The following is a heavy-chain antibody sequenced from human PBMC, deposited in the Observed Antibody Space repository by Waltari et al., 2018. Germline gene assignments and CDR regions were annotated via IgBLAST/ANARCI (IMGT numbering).Heavy chain of an antibody. CDR3: ARGLWDCSGGSCYSEGL. D-gene: IGHD2-15*01. J-gene: IGHJ4*02. Sequence: QVQLQQWGAGLLKPSETLSLTCAVYGGSFSGYIWSWIRQPPGKGLEWIGEINHCGSTNYNPSLNSRVTVSVDTSKNQFSLNLCSVTAADTAVYYCARGLWDCSGGSCYSEGLWGQGTLVTVSS. CDR1: GGSFSGYI. V-gene: IGHV4-34*01. CDR2: INHCGST.